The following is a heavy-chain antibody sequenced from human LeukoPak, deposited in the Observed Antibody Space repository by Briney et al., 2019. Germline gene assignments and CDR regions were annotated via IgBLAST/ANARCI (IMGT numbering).Heavy chain of an antibody. D-gene: IGHD3-10*01. V-gene: IGHV3-53*01. CDR3: AKRSMVRGVQFDAFDL. CDR1: GFTVSSNY. CDR2: IYSGGNT. Sequence: SGGSLRLSCAASGFTVSSNYMSWVRQAPGKGLEWVSIIYSGGNTFYADSVKGRFTISRDNSKNTLYLQMNSLRAEDTAVYYCAKRSMVRGVQFDAFDLWGQGTIVTVSS. J-gene: IGHJ3*01.